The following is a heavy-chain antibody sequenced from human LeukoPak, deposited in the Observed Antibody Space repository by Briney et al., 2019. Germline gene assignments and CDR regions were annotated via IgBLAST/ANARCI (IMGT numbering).Heavy chain of an antibody. D-gene: IGHD1-26*01. V-gene: IGHV1-24*01. J-gene: IGHJ4*02. CDR1: GYTLTELS. Sequence: ASVKVSCKVSGYTLTELSMHWVRQAPGKGLEWMGGFDPEDGETIYAQKFQGRVTMTEDTSTDTAYMELSSLRSEDTAVYYCAASHPDAGATIFDYWGQGTLVTVSS. CDR2: FDPEDGET. CDR3: AASHPDAGATIFDY.